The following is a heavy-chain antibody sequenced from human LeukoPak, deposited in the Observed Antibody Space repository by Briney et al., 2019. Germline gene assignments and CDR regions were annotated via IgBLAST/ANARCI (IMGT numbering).Heavy chain of an antibody. CDR3: ARDIGILRFLEWQPEIAFDI. CDR1: GFTFSSYS. Sequence: GGSLRLSCAASGFTFSSYSTNWVRQAPGKGLEWVSSISSSSSYIYYADSVKGRFTISRDNAKNSLYLQMNSLRAEDTAVYYCARDIGILRFLEWQPEIAFDIWGQGTMVTVSS. J-gene: IGHJ3*02. CDR2: ISSSSSYI. D-gene: IGHD3-3*01. V-gene: IGHV3-21*01.